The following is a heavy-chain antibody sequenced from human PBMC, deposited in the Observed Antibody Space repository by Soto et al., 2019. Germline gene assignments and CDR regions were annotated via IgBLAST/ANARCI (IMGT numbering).Heavy chain of an antibody. D-gene: IGHD2-2*01. J-gene: IGHJ6*02. V-gene: IGHV3-23*01. CDR2: ISGSGGST. Sequence: VPLLESGGGLVQPGGSLRLSCAASGFTFSSYAMSWVRQAPGKGLEWVSAISGSGGSTYYADSVKGRFTISRDNSKNTLYLQMNSLRAEDTAVYYCAKRDIVVVPAARKGYYYGMDVWGQGTTVTVSS. CDR3: AKRDIVVVPAARKGYYYGMDV. CDR1: GFTFSSYA.